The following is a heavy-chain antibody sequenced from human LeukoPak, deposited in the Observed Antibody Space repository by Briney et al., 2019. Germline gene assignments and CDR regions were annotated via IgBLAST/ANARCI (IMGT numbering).Heavy chain of an antibody. CDR2: IIPIFGTA. Sequence: SVKVSCKASGGTFSSYAIIWVRQAPGQGLEWMGGIIPIFGTANYAQKFQGRVTITTDESTSTAYMELSSLRSEDTAVYYCARGPGYSYGRGPFDYWGQGTLVTVSS. V-gene: IGHV1-69*05. CDR3: ARGPGYSYGRGPFDY. J-gene: IGHJ4*02. CDR1: GGTFSSYA. D-gene: IGHD5-18*01.